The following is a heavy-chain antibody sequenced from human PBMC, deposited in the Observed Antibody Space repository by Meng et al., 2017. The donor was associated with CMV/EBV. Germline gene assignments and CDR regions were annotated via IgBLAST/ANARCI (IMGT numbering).Heavy chain of an antibody. D-gene: IGHD5-12*01. CDR2: IRYDGSNK. CDR1: GFTFSSYG. J-gene: IGHJ6*02. CDR3: AKDSGYDSSLYYYYYYGMDV. V-gene: IGHV3-30*02. Sequence: GESLRLSCAASGFTFSSYGMHWVRQAPGKGLEWVAFIRYDGSNKYYADSVKGRFTISRDNSKNTLYLQMNSLRAEDTAVYYCAKDSGYDSSLYYYYYYGMDVWGQGTTVTVSS.